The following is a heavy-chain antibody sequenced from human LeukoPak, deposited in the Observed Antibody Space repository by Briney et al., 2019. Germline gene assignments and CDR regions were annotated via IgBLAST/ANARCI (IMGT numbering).Heavy chain of an antibody. Sequence: PGGSLRLSCAASGFTFSNAWMSWVRQAPGKGLEWVANIKQDGSEKYYVDSVKGRFTISRDNAKNSLYLQMNSLRAEDTAVYYCARDHWSGWYEDNLRIFDYWGQGTLVTVSS. V-gene: IGHV3-7*01. CDR1: GFTFSNAW. J-gene: IGHJ4*02. CDR2: IKQDGSEK. D-gene: IGHD6-19*01. CDR3: ARDHWSGWYEDNLRIFDY.